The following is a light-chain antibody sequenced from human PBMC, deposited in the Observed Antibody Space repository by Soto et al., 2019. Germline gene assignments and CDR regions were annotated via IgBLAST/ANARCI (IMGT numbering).Light chain of an antibody. J-gene: IGKJ5*01. CDR3: QQYNNWPIT. CDR2: GAS. CDR1: QSVGDN. Sequence: VMTQSPATLSVSPGERVTLSCRSSQSVGDNLAWFQQKPGQGPRLLIYGASTRATGIPVRFSGSGSETDFTLTISSLRSEDSAVYLCQQYNNWPITFGQGTRLEI. V-gene: IGKV3-15*01.